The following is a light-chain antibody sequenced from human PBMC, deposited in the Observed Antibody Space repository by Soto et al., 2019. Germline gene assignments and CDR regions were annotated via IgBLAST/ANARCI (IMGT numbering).Light chain of an antibody. J-gene: IGKJ1*01. CDR2: GAS. CDR3: QQYGSSGT. V-gene: IGKV3-20*01. Sequence: EIVLTQSPGTLSLSPGERATLSCRASQSVSSSYLAWYQQKPGQTPRLLIYGASTRATGIPVRFSGSGSGTEFTPTISRLEPEDFAVYYCQQYGSSGTFGQGTKVDIK. CDR1: QSVSSSY.